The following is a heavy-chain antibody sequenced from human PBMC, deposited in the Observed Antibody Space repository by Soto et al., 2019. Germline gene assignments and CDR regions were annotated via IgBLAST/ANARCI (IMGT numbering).Heavy chain of an antibody. V-gene: IGHV4-61*01. CDR2: IYYSGST. CDR3: ARGYSYGAFDY. CDR1: GGSVSSGSYY. Sequence: QVQLQESGPGLVKPSETLSLTCTVSGGSVSSGSYYWSWIRQPPGKGLEWIGYIYYSGSTNYNPSLKSRVTISVDTSKNQFSPKLSSVTAADTAVYYCARGYSYGAFDYWGQGTLVTVSS. J-gene: IGHJ4*02. D-gene: IGHD5-18*01.